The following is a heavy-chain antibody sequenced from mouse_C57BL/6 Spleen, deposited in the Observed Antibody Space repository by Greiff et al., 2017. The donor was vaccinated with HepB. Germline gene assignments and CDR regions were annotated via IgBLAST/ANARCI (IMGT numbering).Heavy chain of an antibody. CDR1: GYTFTSYD. D-gene: IGHD1-1*01. V-gene: IGHV1-85*01. J-gene: IGHJ3*01. CDR3: ARDGIYYYGSSFAY. CDR2: IYPRDGST. Sequence: VQLVESGPELVKPGASVKLSCKASGYTFTSYDINWVKQRPGQGLEWIGWIYPRDGSTKYNEKFKGKATLTVDTSSSTAYMELHSLTSEDSAVYFCARDGIYYYGSSFAYWGQGTLVTVSA.